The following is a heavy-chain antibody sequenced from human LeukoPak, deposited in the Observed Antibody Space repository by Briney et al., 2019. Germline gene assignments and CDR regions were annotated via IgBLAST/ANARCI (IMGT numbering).Heavy chain of an antibody. CDR2: IKSKTDGGTT. CDR3: TTDGRYCSGGSCYRGHDY. J-gene: IGHJ4*02. CDR1: GFTFSSYW. Sequence: KSGGSLRLSCAASGFTFSSYWMSWVRQAPGKGLEWVGRIKSKTDGGTTDYAAPVKGRFTISRDDSKNTLYLQMNSLKTEDTAVYYCTTDGRYCSGGSCYRGHDYWGQGTLVTVSS. D-gene: IGHD2-15*01. V-gene: IGHV3-15*01.